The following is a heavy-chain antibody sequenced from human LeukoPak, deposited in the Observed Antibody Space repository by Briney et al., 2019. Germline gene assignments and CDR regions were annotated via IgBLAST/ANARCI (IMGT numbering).Heavy chain of an antibody. CDR3: AREFGSYYAQFDY. V-gene: IGHV3-53*01. CDR2: IYSGGDT. CDR1: GFTVSSSH. D-gene: IGHD1-26*01. J-gene: IGHJ4*02. Sequence: GGSLRLSCAASGFTVSSSHMTWVRQAVGKGLEWVSFIYSGGDTSYADAVKGRFTISRDNAKNSLYLQMNSLRDEDTAVYYCAREFGSYYAQFDYWGQGTLVTASS.